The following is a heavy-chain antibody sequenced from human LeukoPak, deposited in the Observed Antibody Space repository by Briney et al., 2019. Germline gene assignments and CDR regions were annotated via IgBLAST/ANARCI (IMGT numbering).Heavy chain of an antibody. Sequence: GGSLRLSCAASGFTFSSYSMNWARQAPGKGLEWVSAISSSTLKIYYADSVKGRFTISRDNSKNTLYLQMNSLRAEDTAVYYCAKHLHDYGDYEPGVGDWFDPWGQGTLVTVSS. D-gene: IGHD4-17*01. CDR1: GFTFSSYS. CDR3: AKHLHDYGDYEPGVGDWFDP. J-gene: IGHJ5*02. V-gene: IGHV3-23*01. CDR2: ISSSTLKI.